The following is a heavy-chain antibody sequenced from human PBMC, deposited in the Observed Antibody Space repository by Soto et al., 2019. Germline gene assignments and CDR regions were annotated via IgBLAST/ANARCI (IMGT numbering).Heavy chain of an antibody. CDR1: GFTFNNYA. D-gene: IGHD2-2*01. Sequence: GGSLRLSCAASGFTFNNYAMTWVRQAPGKGLEWVSTINDGGGSTYYADSVKGRFTISRDNSKKTLYLQMNSLRAEDTAVYYCARGLVPAAKTSLNDYWGQGTLVTVSS. CDR3: ARGLVPAAKTSLNDY. J-gene: IGHJ4*02. CDR2: INDGGGST. V-gene: IGHV3-23*01.